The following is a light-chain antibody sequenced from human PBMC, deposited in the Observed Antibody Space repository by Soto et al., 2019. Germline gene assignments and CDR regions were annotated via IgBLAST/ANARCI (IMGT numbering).Light chain of an antibody. J-gene: IGLJ2*01. Sequence: QSVLTQPASMSGSPGQSITISCTGTSSDIGGYNSVSWYQQHPGKAPQLMIYDVSYRPSGISSRFSGSKSGNTASLTISGLQADDEADYYCSSYTSSITLVFGGGTKLTVL. CDR3: SSYTSSITLV. CDR2: DVS. CDR1: SSDIGGYNS. V-gene: IGLV2-14*03.